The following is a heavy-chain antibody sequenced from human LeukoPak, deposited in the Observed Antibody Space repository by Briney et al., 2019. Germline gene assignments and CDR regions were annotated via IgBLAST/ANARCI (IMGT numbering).Heavy chain of an antibody. D-gene: IGHD3-22*01. Sequence: KPSETLSLTCTVSGGSISSSSYYWGWIRQPPGKGLEWIGSIYYSGSTYYNPSLKSRVAISVDTSKNQFSLKLSSVTAADTAVYYCARGLVVNHWGQGTLVTVSS. CDR2: IYYSGST. CDR3: ARGLVVNH. V-gene: IGHV4-39*01. J-gene: IGHJ5*02. CDR1: GGSISSSSYY.